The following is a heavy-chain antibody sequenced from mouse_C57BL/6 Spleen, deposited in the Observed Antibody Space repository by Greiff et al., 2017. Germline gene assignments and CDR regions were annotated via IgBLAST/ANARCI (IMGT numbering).Heavy chain of an antibody. D-gene: IGHD2-3*01. CDR1: GYTFTDYN. CDR2: INPNNGGT. Sequence: EVQLQQSGPELVKPGASVKIPCKASGYTFTDYNMDWVKQSHGKSLEWIGDINPNNGGTIYNQKFKGKATLTVDKSSSTAYMELRSLTSEDTAVYYCARVVTHYYAMDYWGQGTSVTVSS. V-gene: IGHV1-18*01. J-gene: IGHJ4*01. CDR3: ARVVTHYYAMDY.